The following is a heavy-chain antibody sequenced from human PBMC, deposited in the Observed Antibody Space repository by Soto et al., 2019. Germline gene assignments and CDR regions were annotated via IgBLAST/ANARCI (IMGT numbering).Heavy chain of an antibody. Sequence: SETLSLTCAVYGGSFSGYYWSWIRQPPGKGLEWIGEINHSGSTNYNPSLKSRVTISVDTSKNQFSLKLSSVTAADTAVYYCARAKLPGIAAAGWTDYWGQGTLVTVSS. V-gene: IGHV4-34*01. CDR1: GGSFSGYY. J-gene: IGHJ4*02. D-gene: IGHD6-13*01. CDR3: ARAKLPGIAAAGWTDY. CDR2: INHSGST.